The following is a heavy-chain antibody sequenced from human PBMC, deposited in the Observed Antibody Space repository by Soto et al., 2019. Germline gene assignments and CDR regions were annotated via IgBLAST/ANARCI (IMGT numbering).Heavy chain of an antibody. V-gene: IGHV4-61*01. CDR3: ARSPYCSSTSCYALVPN. Sequence: SETLSLTCTVSGSSVSSATYYWSWIRQPPGKGLEWIGYIYYSGSTNYNPSLKSRVTISVDTSKNQFSLKLSSVTAADTAVYYCARSPYCSSTSCYALVPNWGQGTLVTVSS. CDR1: GSSVSSATYY. CDR2: IYYSGST. J-gene: IGHJ4*02. D-gene: IGHD2-2*01.